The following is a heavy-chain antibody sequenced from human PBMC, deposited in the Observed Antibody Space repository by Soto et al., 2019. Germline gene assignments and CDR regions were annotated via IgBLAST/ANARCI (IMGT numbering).Heavy chain of an antibody. D-gene: IGHD2-2*01. V-gene: IGHV4-31*03. CDR3: ARDVDCSSTSCDYNYYGMDV. Sequence: QVQLQESGPGLVKPSQTLSLTCTVSGGSISSGGYYWSWIRQHPGKGLEWIGYIYYSGSTYYNPSLKSRVTISVDTSKNQFSLRLGSVTAANTAVYYCARDVDCSSTSCDYNYYGMDVWGQGTTVTVSS. J-gene: IGHJ6*02. CDR1: GGSISSGGYY. CDR2: IYYSGST.